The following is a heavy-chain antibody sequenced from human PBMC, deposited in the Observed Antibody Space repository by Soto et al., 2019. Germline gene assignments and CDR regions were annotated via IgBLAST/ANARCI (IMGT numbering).Heavy chain of an antibody. V-gene: IGHV1-69*08. Sequence: QDQLVQSGAEVKKPGSSVKVSCKASGGTFSSHTFSWVRQAPGQGLEWMGRIIPALGTATYAQKFQGRVTITADESATTVYMELNSLSSEDTAVYYCERPDFGDYWDFELWGRGTLVTVSS. CDR2: IIPALGTA. J-gene: IGHJ2*01. CDR1: GGTFSSHT. D-gene: IGHD4-17*01. CDR3: ERPDFGDYWDFEL.